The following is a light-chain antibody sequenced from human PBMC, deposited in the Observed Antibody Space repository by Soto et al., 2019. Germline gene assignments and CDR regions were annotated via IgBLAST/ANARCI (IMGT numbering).Light chain of an antibody. CDR2: DAS. J-gene: IGKJ1*01. Sequence: EIVVTQSPTTVSLSPRERATLSCMASQSVSRYLAWYQQKPGQAPRLLIYDASNRATGIPARFSGSGSGTDFTLTISSLEPEDFAVYYCQQRSNWPWTLGQGTKVDIK. V-gene: IGKV3-11*01. CDR1: QSVSRY. CDR3: QQRSNWPWT.